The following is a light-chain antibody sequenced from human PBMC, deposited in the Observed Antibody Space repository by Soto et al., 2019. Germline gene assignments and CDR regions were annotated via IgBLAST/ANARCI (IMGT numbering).Light chain of an antibody. CDR1: QSISSW. J-gene: IGKJ2*01. CDR2: DAS. CDR3: QQYRTSPPMYT. V-gene: IGKV1-5*01. Sequence: DIQMTQSPSTLSASVGDRVTITCRASQSISSWLAWYQQKPGKAPKLLIYDASSLESGVPSRFSGSGSGTEFTLTISSLQPDDFAVYYCQQYRTSPPMYTFGQGTKLEIK.